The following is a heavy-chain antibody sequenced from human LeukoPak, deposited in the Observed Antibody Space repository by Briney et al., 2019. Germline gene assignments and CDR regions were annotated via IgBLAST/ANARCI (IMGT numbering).Heavy chain of an antibody. J-gene: IGHJ4*02. CDR2: ISSSSGTI. V-gene: IGHV3-48*01. CDR3: AKGRGWYDFWSGYRED. D-gene: IGHD3-3*01. CDR1: GFTFSSYS. Sequence: GGSLRLSCAASGFTFSSYSMNWVRQAPGKGLEWVSYISSSSGTIYYADSVKGRFTISRDNSKKTLYLQMNSLRAEDTALYYCAKGRGWYDFWSGYREDWGQGTLVTVSS.